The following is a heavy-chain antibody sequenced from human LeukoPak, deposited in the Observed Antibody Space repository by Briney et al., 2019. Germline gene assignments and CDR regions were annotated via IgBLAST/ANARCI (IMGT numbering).Heavy chain of an antibody. Sequence: ASVKVSCKASGYIFTSYSMHWVRRAPGKGLEWMGIINTSCGTTNYAQKFQGRVTMTRHTSTRTVYMDLSRLTSEERAMNLLRRDLSHRYYHSTGYAFDYWEQGTLVTVSS. CDR3: RRDLSHRYYHSTGYAFDY. CDR2: INTSCGTT. D-gene: IGHD3-22*01. CDR1: GYIFTSYS. J-gene: IGHJ4*02. V-gene: IGHV1-46*01.